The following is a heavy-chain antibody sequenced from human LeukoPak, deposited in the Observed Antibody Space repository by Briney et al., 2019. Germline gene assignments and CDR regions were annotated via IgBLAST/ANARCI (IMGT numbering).Heavy chain of an antibody. CDR2: INQDGSEE. D-gene: IGHD5-12*01. CDR1: GFTFSNYW. V-gene: IGHV3-7*01. CDR3: VRDGGVSGYDLLDY. Sequence: GGSLRLSCAASGFTFSNYWMTWVRQAPGKGLEWVAHINQDGSEEHYRDSVKARFTISRDNAKNSLSLQMNSLRAEDTAVYYCVRDGGVSGYDLLDYWGQGTLVTVSS. J-gene: IGHJ4*02.